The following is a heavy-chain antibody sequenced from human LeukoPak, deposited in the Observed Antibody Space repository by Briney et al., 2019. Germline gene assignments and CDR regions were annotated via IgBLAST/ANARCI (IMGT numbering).Heavy chain of an antibody. CDR2: ISSSSSYI. D-gene: IGHD3-10*01. J-gene: IGHJ5*02. CDR3: ARRNRGGWFDA. V-gene: IGHV3-21*04. CDR1: GFTFSSYS. Sequence: PGGSLRLSCAASGFTFSSYSMNWVRQAPGKGLEWVSSISSSSSYIYYADSVKGRFTISRDNAKNSLYLQMNSLRAEDTAVFYCARRNRGGWFDAWGQGTLVTVSS.